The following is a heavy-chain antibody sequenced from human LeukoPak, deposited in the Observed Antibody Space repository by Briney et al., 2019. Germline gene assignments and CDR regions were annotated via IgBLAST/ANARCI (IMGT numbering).Heavy chain of an antibody. D-gene: IGHD6-19*01. Sequence: GGSLRLSCAASGFTFSSYGMHWVRQAPGKGLEWVAVIWYDGSNKYYADSVKGRFTISRDNSKNTLYLQMNSLRAEDTAVYYCARGRDSSDWYFYYYYGMDVWGQGTTVTVSS. V-gene: IGHV3-33*01. CDR2: IWYDGSNK. J-gene: IGHJ6*02. CDR1: GFTFSSYG. CDR3: ARGRDSSDWYFYYYYGMDV.